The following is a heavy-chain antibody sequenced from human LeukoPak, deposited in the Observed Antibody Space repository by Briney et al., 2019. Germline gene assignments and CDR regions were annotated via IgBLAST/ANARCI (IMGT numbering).Heavy chain of an antibody. CDR2: ISAYNGNT. D-gene: IGHD3-22*01. V-gene: IGHV1-18*01. CDR1: GYTFTSYG. CDR3: AGDQALYYYDSSGYRFDY. Sequence: ASVKVSCKASGYTFTSYGISWVRQAPGQGLEWMGWISAYNGNTNYAQKLQGRVTMTTDTSTSTAYMELRSLRSDDTAVYCCAGDQALYYYDSSGYRFDYLGQGTLVTVSS. J-gene: IGHJ4*02.